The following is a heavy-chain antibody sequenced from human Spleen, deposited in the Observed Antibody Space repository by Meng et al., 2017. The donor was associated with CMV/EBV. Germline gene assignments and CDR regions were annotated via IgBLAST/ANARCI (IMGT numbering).Heavy chain of an antibody. D-gene: IGHD3-10*01. CDR3: ARDAGYYFGSGTYPY. J-gene: IGHJ4*02. Sequence: SGFTFNSYAMNVVRQAPGKGLEWVALISYDGSNKYYADSVKGRLTLSRDNSKNTLFLQMDSLRAEDTAVYYCARDAGYYFGSGTYPYWGQGTLVTVSS. V-gene: IGHV3-30*04. CDR1: GFTFNSYA. CDR2: ISYDGSNK.